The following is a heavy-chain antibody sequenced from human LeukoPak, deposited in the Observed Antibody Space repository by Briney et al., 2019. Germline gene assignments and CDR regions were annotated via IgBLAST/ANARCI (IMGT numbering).Heavy chain of an antibody. CDR2: IGTLADT. D-gene: IGHD3-16*01. J-gene: IGHJ4*02. CDR1: GFTFSNFD. V-gene: IGHV3-13*04. CDR3: ARGLMEYCDQIRSPFDS. Sequence: GGSLRLSCSASGFTFSNFDMHWVRQTPGEGLEWVSSIGTLADTFYAGSVKGRFSISRDNDKNSVYLQMNSLRAADTAVYYCARGLMEYCDQIRSPFDSWGQGILVTVSS.